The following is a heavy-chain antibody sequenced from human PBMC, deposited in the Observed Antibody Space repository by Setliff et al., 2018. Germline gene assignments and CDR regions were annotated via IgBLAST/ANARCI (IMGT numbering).Heavy chain of an antibody. D-gene: IGHD1-1*01. J-gene: IGHJ6*02. Sequence: SVKVSCKASGDTFNTYTLSWVRQAPGQGLEWVGGITPIFETAHYAQKFQDRVTITADKSTSTVYMELNSLISEDTAVYLCARDSVTLGQLERRGGFRYYDMDVWGQGTTVTVSS. CDR3: ARDSVTLGQLERRGGFRYYDMDV. V-gene: IGHV1-69*06. CDR2: ITPIFETA. CDR1: GDTFNTYT.